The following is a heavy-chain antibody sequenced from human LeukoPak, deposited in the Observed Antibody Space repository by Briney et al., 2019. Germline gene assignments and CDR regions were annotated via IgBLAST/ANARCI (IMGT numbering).Heavy chain of an antibody. J-gene: IGHJ6*03. V-gene: IGHV1-69*13. CDR3: ARLIGSGVYYYMDV. CDR2: VIPIFGTA. D-gene: IGHD2-15*01. Sequence: ASVKVSCKASGGTFSSYAISWVRQAPGQGLEWMGGVIPIFGTANYAQKFQGRVTITADESTSTAYMELSSLRSEDTAVYYCARLIGSGVYYYMDVWGKRTTVTVSS. CDR1: GGTFSSYA.